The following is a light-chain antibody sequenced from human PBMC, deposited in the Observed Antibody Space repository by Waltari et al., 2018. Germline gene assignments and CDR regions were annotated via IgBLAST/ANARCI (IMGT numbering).Light chain of an antibody. J-gene: IGKJ2*01. CDR2: ATS. CDR1: QIVRTS. Sequence: DNQMTQSPSSLSASVGDRVTITCRASQIVRTSFNWYQQKPGKAPKLLIFATSHLQSGVPSRFSGGGYGTDFTLTISSLQPEDCATYFCQQSHTCPYTFGQGTKLEIK. V-gene: IGKV1-39*01. CDR3: QQSHTCPYT.